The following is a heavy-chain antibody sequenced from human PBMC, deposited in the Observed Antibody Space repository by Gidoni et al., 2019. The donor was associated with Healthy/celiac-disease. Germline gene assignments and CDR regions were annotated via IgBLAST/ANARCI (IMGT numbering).Heavy chain of an antibody. J-gene: IGHJ6*02. D-gene: IGHD6-6*01. CDR3: AKVSQYSSSKPYYYYGMDV. Sequence: QVQLVESGGGVVQPGRSLRPSCAASGFTFSSYGMHWVRQAPGKGLEWVAVISYDGSNKYYADSVKGRFTISRDNSKNTLYLQMNSLRAEDTAVYYCAKVSQYSSSKPYYYYGMDVWGQGTTVTVSS. CDR1: GFTFSSYG. CDR2: ISYDGSNK. V-gene: IGHV3-30*18.